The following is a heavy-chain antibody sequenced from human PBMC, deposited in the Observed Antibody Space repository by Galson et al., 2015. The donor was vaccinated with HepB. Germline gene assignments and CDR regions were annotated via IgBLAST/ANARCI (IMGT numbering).Heavy chain of an antibody. D-gene: IGHD3-3*01. J-gene: IGHJ4*02. CDR2: INPNSGGT. CDR3: ARDLGYDFWEEHRDY. V-gene: IGHV1-2*02. Sequence: SVKVSCKASGYTFTGYYMHWVRQAPGQGLEWMGWINPNSGGTNYAQKFQGRVTMTRDTSISTAYMELSRLRSDDTAVYYCARDLGYDFWEEHRDYWGQGTLVTVSS. CDR1: GYTFTGYY.